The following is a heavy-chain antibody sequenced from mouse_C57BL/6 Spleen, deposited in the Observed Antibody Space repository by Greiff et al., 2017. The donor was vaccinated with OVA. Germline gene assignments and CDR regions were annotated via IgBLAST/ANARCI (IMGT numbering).Heavy chain of an antibody. V-gene: IGHV5-6*02. Sequence: EVMLVESGGDLVKPGGSLKLSCAASGFTFSSYGMSWVRQTPDKRLEWVATISSGGSYTYYPDSVKGRFTISRDNAKNTLYLQMSSLKSEDTAMYYCARRYYYGSSSYFDDWGQGTTLTVSS. CDR1: GFTFSSYG. CDR3: ARRYYYGSSSYFDD. CDR2: ISSGGSYT. J-gene: IGHJ2*01. D-gene: IGHD1-1*01.